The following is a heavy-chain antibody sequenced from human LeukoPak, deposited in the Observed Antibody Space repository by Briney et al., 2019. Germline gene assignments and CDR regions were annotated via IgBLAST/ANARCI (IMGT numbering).Heavy chain of an antibody. D-gene: IGHD6-19*01. CDR1: GFAFSSYG. CDR2: ISYDGSNK. CDR3: AKARPRTAVAGYFDY. Sequence: GGSLRLSCAASGFAFSSYGMHWVRQAPGKGLEWVAVISYDGSNKYYADSVKGRFTISRDNSKNTLYLQMNSLRAEDTAVYYCAKARPRTAVAGYFDYWGQGTLVTVSS. J-gene: IGHJ4*02. V-gene: IGHV3-30*18.